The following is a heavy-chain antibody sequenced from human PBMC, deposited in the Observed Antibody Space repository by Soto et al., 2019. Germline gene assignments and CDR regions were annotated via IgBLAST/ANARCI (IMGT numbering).Heavy chain of an antibody. CDR1: GGSFSGYY. V-gene: IGHV4-34*01. CDR3: AREKPYSSSWYHDY. D-gene: IGHD6-13*01. J-gene: IGHJ4*02. CDR2: INHSGST. Sequence: SETLSLTCAVYGGSFSGYYWTWIRQPPGTGLEWIGEINHSGSTNYNPSLESRVTISVDTSKNQFSLKLSSVTAADTAVYYCAREKPYSSSWYHDYWGQGTLVTVSS.